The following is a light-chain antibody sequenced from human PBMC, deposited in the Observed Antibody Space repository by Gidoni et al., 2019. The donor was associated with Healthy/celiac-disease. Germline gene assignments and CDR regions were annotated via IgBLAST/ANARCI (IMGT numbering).Light chain of an antibody. CDR2: WAS. CDR3: QQYYRTPT. CDR1: QSVLYSSNNKNY. V-gene: IGKV4-1*01. J-gene: IGKJ1*01. Sequence: DIVMTQSPDSLAVSLGERATINCKSSQSVLYSSNNKNYLAWYQQKPGQPPKLLIYWASTRESGVPDRFSGSGSGTDFTLTISSLQAEDVAVYYGQQYYRTPTFGQGTKVEIK.